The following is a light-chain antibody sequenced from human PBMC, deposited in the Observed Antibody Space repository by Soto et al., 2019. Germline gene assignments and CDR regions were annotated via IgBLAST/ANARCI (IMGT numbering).Light chain of an antibody. V-gene: IGKV3-20*01. J-gene: IGKJ5*01. CDR3: QQYGSSPT. CDR1: QSVGSSY. CDR2: GAS. Sequence: EVVLTQSPGTLSLSPGERATLSCRASQSVGSSYLAWYQQKPGQAPRLLIYGASSRATGIPDRFSGSGSGTDFSLIISRLETEDFAVYYCQQYGSSPTFGQGTRLEIK.